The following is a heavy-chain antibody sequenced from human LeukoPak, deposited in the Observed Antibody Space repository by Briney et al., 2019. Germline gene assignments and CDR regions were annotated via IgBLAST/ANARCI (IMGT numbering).Heavy chain of an antibody. CDR1: GGSISGYY. Sequence: SETLSLNCTVSGGSISGYYWSWIRQPPGKGLEWNGEINHSGSTNYNPSLKSRVTISVDTSKNQFSLKLSAVTAADTAVYYCARGRDGYRRLDIWGQGTMVTVSS. CDR2: INHSGST. J-gene: IGHJ3*02. D-gene: IGHD5-24*01. CDR3: ARGRDGYRRLDI. V-gene: IGHV4-34*01.